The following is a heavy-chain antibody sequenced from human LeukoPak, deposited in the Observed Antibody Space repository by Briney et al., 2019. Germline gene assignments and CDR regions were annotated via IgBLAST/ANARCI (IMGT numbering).Heavy chain of an antibody. J-gene: IGHJ6*03. D-gene: IGHD2-2*01. Sequence: KTSETLSLTCTVSGGSISSGGYYWSWIRQHPGKGLEWIGYIYYSGSTYYNPSLKSRVTISVDTSKNQFSLKLSSVTAADTAVYYCARGTSGDYYYYMDVWGKGTTVTVSS. CDR1: GGSISSGGYY. V-gene: IGHV4-31*03. CDR3: ARGTSGDYYYYMDV. CDR2: IYYSGST.